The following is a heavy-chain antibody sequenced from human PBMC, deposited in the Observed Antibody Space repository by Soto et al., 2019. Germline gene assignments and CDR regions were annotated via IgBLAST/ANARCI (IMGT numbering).Heavy chain of an antibody. V-gene: IGHV1-69*08. D-gene: IGHD5-12*01. Sequence: QVQLVQSGAEVKKPGSSVKVSCKASGGAFTNDIITWVRQAPGQGLEWMGRIIPLLDITNYAQKFQGRVTITADKSTSPAYMELNSLISDDTAVYYCARDSPIGSTFSGYDAIDYWGQGTLVTVSS. J-gene: IGHJ4*02. CDR2: IIPLLDIT. CDR1: GGAFTNDI. CDR3: ARDSPIGSTFSGYDAIDY.